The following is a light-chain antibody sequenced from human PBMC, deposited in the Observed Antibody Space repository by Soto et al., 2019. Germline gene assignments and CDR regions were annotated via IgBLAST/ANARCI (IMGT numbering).Light chain of an antibody. CDR2: DVS. Sequence: QSALTQPPSVSRSPGQSVTISCTGTSSDVGAYNFVSWYQQHPGKAPKLIIFDVSARPSGVPDRFSGSKSGNTASLTISGLQADDEADYYCCSYAGTYSPVLGGGTKVTVL. J-gene: IGLJ2*01. CDR3: CSYAGTYSPV. CDR1: SSDVGAYNF. V-gene: IGLV2-11*01.